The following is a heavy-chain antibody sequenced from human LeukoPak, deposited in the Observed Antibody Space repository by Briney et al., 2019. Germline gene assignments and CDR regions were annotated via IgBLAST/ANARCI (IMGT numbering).Heavy chain of an antibody. D-gene: IGHD6-19*01. J-gene: IGHJ4*02. CDR1: GFTFSSYW. CDR2: IKQDGSEK. V-gene: IGHV3-7*03. CDR3: AREVGGQWLVFDY. Sequence: GGSLRLSCAASGFTFSSYWMSWFRQAPGKGLDWVANIKQDGSEKYYVDSVKGRFTISRDNAKNSLYLQMNSRRAEDTAVYYCAREVGGQWLVFDYWGQGTLVTVSS.